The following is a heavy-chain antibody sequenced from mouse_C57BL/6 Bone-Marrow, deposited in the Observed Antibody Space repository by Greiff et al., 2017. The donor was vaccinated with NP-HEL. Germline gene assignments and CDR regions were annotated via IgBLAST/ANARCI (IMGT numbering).Heavy chain of an antibody. CDR2: IYPGDGDT. J-gene: IGHJ2*01. Sequence: QVQLQQSGPELVKPGASVKISCKASGYAFSSSWMNWVKQRPGKGLEWIGRIYPGDGDTNYNGKFKGKATLTADKSSSTAYMQLISLSAEDSAVYFCAIGPLYYFDYWGQGTTLTVSS. CDR3: AIGPLYYFDY. CDR1: GYAFSSSW. V-gene: IGHV1-82*01. D-gene: IGHD3-3*01.